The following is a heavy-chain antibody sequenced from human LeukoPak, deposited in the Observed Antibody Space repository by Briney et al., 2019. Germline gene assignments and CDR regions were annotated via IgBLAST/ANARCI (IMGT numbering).Heavy chain of an antibody. CDR2: IKQDGSEK. J-gene: IGHJ4*02. V-gene: IGHV3-7*01. CDR1: GFTFSSYA. Sequence: PGGSLRLSCAASGFTFSSYAMSWVRQAPGKGLEWVANIKQDGSEKYYVDSVKGRFIISRDNAKNSLYLQMNSLRAEDTAVYYCARGPDYDFWSGYRYFDYWGQGTLVTVSS. CDR3: ARGPDYDFWSGYRYFDY. D-gene: IGHD3-3*01.